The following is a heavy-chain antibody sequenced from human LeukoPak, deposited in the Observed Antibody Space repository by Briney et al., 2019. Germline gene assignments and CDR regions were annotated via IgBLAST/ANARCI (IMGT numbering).Heavy chain of an antibody. Sequence: GGSLRLSCAASGFTFNSYTMNWVRQAPGKGLEWVSSISTSSNYIYYADSVKGRFTVSRDNAKNSLYLQMNSLRAEDTAVYYCARFLAAVDYWGQGTLVTVSS. CDR1: GFTFNSYT. J-gene: IGHJ4*02. V-gene: IGHV3-21*01. CDR2: ISTSSNYI. CDR3: ARFLAAVDY. D-gene: IGHD6-13*01.